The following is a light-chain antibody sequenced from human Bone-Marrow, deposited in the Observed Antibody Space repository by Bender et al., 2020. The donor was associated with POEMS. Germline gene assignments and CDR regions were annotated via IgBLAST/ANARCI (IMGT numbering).Light chain of an antibody. CDR2: DVI. Sequence: QSALTQPASVSGSPGQSITIFCIGTSSDVGGFERVSWYQQHRGKAPQLMISDVIDRPSGVSDRSSGSTSGNTASLTIFRLQAEDEADYYYCSYAGDSHIRVRFGGGTKLTVL. CDR1: SSDVGGFER. J-gene: IGLJ2*01. CDR3: CSYAGDSHIRVR. V-gene: IGLV2-14*03.